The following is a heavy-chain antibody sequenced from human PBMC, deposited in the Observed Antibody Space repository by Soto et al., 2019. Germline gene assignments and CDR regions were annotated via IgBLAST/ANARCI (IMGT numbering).Heavy chain of an antibody. V-gene: IGHV4-38-2*01. J-gene: IGHJ4*02. CDR2: IYHSGST. CDR3: ARLPYSYSGYDETYFDY. CDR1: VYSITSCYY. Sequence: SEALFLPCAVSVYSITSCYYCGCIRQPPSKGLEWIGSIYHSGSTYYNPSLKSRVTISVDTPQKLFSLKLSSVTAADTAVYYCARLPYSYSGYDETYFDYWGQGTLVTVSS. D-gene: IGHD5-12*01.